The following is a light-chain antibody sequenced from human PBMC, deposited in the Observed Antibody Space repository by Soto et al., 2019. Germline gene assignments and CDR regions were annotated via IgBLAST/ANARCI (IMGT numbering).Light chain of an antibody. J-gene: IGLJ1*01. Sequence: QSVLNQPASVSGSPGQSITISCTGTSSDVGGYNYVSWYQQHPGKAPKLMIYDVSNRPSGVSNRFSGPKSGNTASLTISGLQAEDEADYYCSSYTSSSTLGYVFGTGTKVTVL. CDR1: SSDVGGYNY. CDR2: DVS. V-gene: IGLV2-14*01. CDR3: SSYTSSSTLGYV.